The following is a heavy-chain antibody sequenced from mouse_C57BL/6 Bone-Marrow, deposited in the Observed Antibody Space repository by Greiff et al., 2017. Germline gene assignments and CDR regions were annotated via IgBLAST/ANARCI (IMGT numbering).Heavy chain of an antibody. D-gene: IGHD1-1*01. Sequence: DVMLVESGGDLVKPGGSLKLSCAASGFTFSSYGMSWVHQTPDKRLEWVATISSGGSYTYYPDSVKGRFTISRDNAKNTLYLQMSSLKSEDTAMYYCARNSGSSWFAYWGQGTLVTVSA. CDR3: ARNSGSSWFAY. J-gene: IGHJ3*01. CDR1: GFTFSSYG. CDR2: ISSGGSYT. V-gene: IGHV5-6*02.